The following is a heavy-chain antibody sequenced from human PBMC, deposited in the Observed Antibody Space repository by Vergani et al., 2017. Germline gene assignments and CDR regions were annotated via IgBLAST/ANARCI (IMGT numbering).Heavy chain of an antibody. CDR3: ARMQALGPGGYYFDY. Sequence: QVQLVQSGAEVKKPGASVKVSCKASGYTFTGYYMHWVRQAPGQGREWMGWINPNSGGTNYAQKFQGRVTMTRDTSISTAYMELSRLRSDDTAVYYCARMQALGPGGYYFDYWDEGTLVTVSS. CDR2: INPNSGGT. V-gene: IGHV1-2*02. J-gene: IGHJ4*02. CDR1: GYTFTGYY. D-gene: IGHD3-16*01.